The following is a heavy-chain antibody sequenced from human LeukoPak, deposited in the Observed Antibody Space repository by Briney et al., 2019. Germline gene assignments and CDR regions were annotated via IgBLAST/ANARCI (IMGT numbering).Heavy chain of an antibody. D-gene: IGHD6-19*01. CDR1: GFTFSSYW. CDR2: IKQDGSEK. V-gene: IGHV3-7*01. Sequence: GGSLRLSCAASGFTFSSYWMSWVRQAPGKGLEWVANIKQDGSEKYYVDSVKGRFTISRDNAKNSLYLQMNSLRAEDTAVYYCARGRGWARFYFDYWGQGTLVTVSS. CDR3: ARGRGWARFYFDY. J-gene: IGHJ4*02.